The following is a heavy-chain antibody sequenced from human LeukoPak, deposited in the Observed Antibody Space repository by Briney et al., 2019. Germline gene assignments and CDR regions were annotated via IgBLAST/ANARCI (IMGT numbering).Heavy chain of an antibody. D-gene: IGHD4-17*01. Sequence: SQTLSLTCTVSGGSIISSAYYWSWIRQPPRKGLEWIGYIYYSGSTYYNPSLKSRVTISLDTSKNQFSLKLSSVTAADTAVYYCARGGTTVATFNYFDSWGQGTLVTVSS. V-gene: IGHV4-30-4*08. CDR2: IYYSGST. CDR3: ARGGTTVATFNYFDS. J-gene: IGHJ4*02. CDR1: GGSIISSAYY.